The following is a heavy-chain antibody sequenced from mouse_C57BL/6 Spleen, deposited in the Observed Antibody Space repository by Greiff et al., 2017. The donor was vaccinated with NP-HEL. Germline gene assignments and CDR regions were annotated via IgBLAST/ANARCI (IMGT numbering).Heavy chain of an antibody. CDR3: AREAYGSNFAY. J-gene: IGHJ3*01. D-gene: IGHD1-1*01. CDR2: INPSSGYT. V-gene: IGHV1-4*01. Sequence: QVQLQQSGAELARPGASVKMSCKASGYTFTSYTMHWVKQRPGQGLEWIGYINPSSGYTKYSQKFKDKATLTADKSSSTAYMQLSSLTSEDSAVYYCAREAYGSNFAYWGQGTLVTVSA. CDR1: GYTFTSYT.